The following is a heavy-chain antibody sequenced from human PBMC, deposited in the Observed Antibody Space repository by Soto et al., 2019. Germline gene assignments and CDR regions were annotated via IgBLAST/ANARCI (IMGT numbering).Heavy chain of an antibody. CDR1: GGSISSSSYY. D-gene: IGHD3-3*01. Sequence: QLQLQESGPGLVKPSETLSLTCTVSGGSISSSSYYWGWIRQPPGKGLEWIGSIYYSGSTYYNPSLKGRVTISVDTSKNRFSLKLSSVTAAVTAVYYCARHPLGGITIFGVVISSGGMDVWGQGTTVTVSS. V-gene: IGHV4-39*01. CDR3: ARHPLGGITIFGVVISSGGMDV. J-gene: IGHJ6*02. CDR2: IYYSGST.